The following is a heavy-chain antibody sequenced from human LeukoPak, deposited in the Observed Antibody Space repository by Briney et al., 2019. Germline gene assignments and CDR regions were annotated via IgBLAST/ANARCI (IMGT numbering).Heavy chain of an antibody. D-gene: IGHD2-2*01. CDR1: GGTFGSYA. J-gene: IGHJ6*03. CDR2: IIPIFGTA. V-gene: IGHV1-69*01. CDR3: SRSNIVVVPAATYYYYMDV. Sequence: SVKVSCKASGGTFGSYAISWVRQAPGQGLEWMGGIIPIFGTANYAQKFQGRVTITADESTSTAYMELSSLRSEDTAVYYCSRSNIVVVPAATYYYYMDVWGKGTTVTVSS.